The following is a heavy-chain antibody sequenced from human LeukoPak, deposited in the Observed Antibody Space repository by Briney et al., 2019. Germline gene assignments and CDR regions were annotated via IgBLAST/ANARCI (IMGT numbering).Heavy chain of an antibody. CDR1: GGSISSTGYY. D-gene: IGHD5/OR15-5a*01. Sequence: SETLSLTCTVSGGSISSTGYYWDWIRQPPGKGLEWIGSTYYSETTYYNSSLKSRVTISLDTSKNQFSLSLKSVTAADTAVYYCARQVSDYYYYYIDVWGKGATVTVSS. V-gene: IGHV4-39*01. CDR2: TYYSETT. CDR3: ARQVSDYYYYYIDV. J-gene: IGHJ6*03.